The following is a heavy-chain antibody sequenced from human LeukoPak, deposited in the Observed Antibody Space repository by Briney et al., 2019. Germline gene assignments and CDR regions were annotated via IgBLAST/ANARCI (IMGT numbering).Heavy chain of an antibody. CDR2: ISEYNGKT. CDR1: GYMFTNYG. V-gene: IGHV1-18*04. D-gene: IGHD4-17*01. CDR3: ARDGPDYGDYVNFDY. Sequence: APVKGSCKASGYMFTNYGISFVRQAPGQGLEWMGWISEYNGKTNYAQKLQGRVTMTTDTSTSIASMELRSLRSDDTAVYYCARDGPDYGDYVNFDYWGQGTLVTVSS. J-gene: IGHJ4*02.